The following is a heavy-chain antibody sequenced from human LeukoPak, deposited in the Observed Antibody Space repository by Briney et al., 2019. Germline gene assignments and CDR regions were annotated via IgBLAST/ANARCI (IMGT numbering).Heavy chain of an antibody. J-gene: IGHJ4*02. Sequence: GGSLRLSCAASGFTFSTYAMSWVRQAPGKGLEWVSAISANGGSTFYADSVKGRFTVSRDSSKDTLYLQMNSLRAEDTAAYFCVRKALGYRLGYGDYWGQGTLVTASS. CDR3: VRKALGYRLGYGDY. CDR2: ISANGGST. V-gene: IGHV3-23*01. D-gene: IGHD5-12*01. CDR1: GFTFSTYA.